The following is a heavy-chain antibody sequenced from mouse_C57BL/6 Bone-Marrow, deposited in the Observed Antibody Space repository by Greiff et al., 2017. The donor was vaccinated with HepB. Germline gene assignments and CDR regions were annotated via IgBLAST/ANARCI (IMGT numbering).Heavy chain of an antibody. Sequence: VQVVESGPGLVAPSQSLSITCTVSGFSLTSYGVDWVRQSPGKGLEWLGVIWGVGSTNYNSALKSRLSISKDNSKSQVFLKMNSLQTDDTAMYYCASDGGSSHPWFAYWGQGTLVTVSA. CDR3: ASDGGSSHPWFAY. CDR2: IWGVGST. J-gene: IGHJ3*01. D-gene: IGHD1-1*01. V-gene: IGHV2-6*01. CDR1: GFSLTSYG.